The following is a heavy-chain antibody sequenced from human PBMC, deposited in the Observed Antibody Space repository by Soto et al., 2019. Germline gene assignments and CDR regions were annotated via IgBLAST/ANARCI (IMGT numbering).Heavy chain of an antibody. CDR1: GFTFDDYA. CDR3: AKDIRATAGDRNYYYYGMDV. D-gene: IGHD6-13*01. J-gene: IGHJ6*02. Sequence: EVQLVESGGGLVQPGRSLRLSCAASGFTFDDYAMHWVRQAPGKGLEWVSGISWNSGSIGYADSVKGRFTISRDNAKNSXYXXMNSLRAEDTALYYCAKDIRATAGDRNYYYYGMDVWGQGTTVTVSS. V-gene: IGHV3-9*01. CDR2: ISWNSGSI.